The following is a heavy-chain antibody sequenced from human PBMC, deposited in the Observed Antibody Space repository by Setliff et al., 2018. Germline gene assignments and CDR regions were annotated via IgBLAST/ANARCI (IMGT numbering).Heavy chain of an antibody. V-gene: IGHV4-61*02. Sequence: SETLSLTCTVSGGSISSGSYYWSWIRQPAGKGLEWIGRIYTSGSTNYNPSLKSRVTISVDTSKNQFSLKLSSVTAADTAVYYCARGRGYSYGSAFHYYYGMDVWGQGTTVTVSS. J-gene: IGHJ6*02. CDR1: GGSISSGSYY. CDR2: IYTSGST. D-gene: IGHD5-18*01. CDR3: ARGRGYSYGSAFHYYYGMDV.